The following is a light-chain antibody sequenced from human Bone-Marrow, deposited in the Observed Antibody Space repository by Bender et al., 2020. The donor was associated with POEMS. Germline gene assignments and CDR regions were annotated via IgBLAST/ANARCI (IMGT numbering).Light chain of an antibody. J-gene: IGLJ2*01. CDR1: SLRSYY. CDR3: NSRDNAGRRVV. V-gene: IGLV3-19*01. Sequence: SELTQDPAVSVALGQTVTMTCQGDSLRSYYATWYQQKPGQAPVLVIFGNNKRPSGIPDRFSGAYSVNTASLTITGTQAEDEADYYCNSRDNAGRRVVFSGGTKLTV. CDR2: GNN.